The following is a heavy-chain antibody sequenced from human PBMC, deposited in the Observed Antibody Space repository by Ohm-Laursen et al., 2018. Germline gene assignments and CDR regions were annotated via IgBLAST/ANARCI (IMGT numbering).Heavy chain of an antibody. D-gene: IGHD6-19*01. CDR2: ISPYNGDT. CDR1: GFTFINYG. V-gene: IGHV1-18*01. Sequence: ASVKVSCKASGFTFINYGINWVRQAPGQGLEWLGWISPYNGDTNYAQTLRGRATMTTDTSTSTAYMELRSLRSDDTAVYYCARDRVSGWSPSLAFDIWGQGTLVTVSS. J-gene: IGHJ3*02. CDR3: ARDRVSGWSPSLAFDI.